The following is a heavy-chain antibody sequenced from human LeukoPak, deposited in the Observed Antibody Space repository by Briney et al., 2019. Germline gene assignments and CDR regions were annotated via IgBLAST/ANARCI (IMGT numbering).Heavy chain of an antibody. CDR3: AQVVQSYSSGWHGYFDY. CDR2: ISYDGSNK. V-gene: IGHV3-30*18. CDR1: GFTFSSYG. D-gene: IGHD6-19*01. Sequence: GGSLRLSCAASGFTFSSYGMHWVRQAPGKGLEWVAVISYDGSNKYYADSVKGRFTISRGNSKNTLYLQMNSLRAEDTAVYYCAQVVQSYSSGWHGYFDYWGQGTLVTVSS. J-gene: IGHJ4*02.